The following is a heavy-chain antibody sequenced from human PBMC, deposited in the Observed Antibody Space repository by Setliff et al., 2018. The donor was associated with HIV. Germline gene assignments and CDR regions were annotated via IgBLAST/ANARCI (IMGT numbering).Heavy chain of an antibody. J-gene: IGHJ3*02. CDR3: ATDRTLGYCSSTSCSNAFDI. V-gene: IGHV1-24*01. CDR1: GYTLTELS. Sequence: ASVKVSCKVSGYTLTELSMHWVRQAPGKGLEWMGGFDPEDGETIYAQKFQGRVTMTEDTSTDTAYMELSSLRSEDTAVYYCATDRTLGYCSSTSCSNAFDIWGQGTMVTVSS. CDR2: FDPEDGET. D-gene: IGHD2-2*01.